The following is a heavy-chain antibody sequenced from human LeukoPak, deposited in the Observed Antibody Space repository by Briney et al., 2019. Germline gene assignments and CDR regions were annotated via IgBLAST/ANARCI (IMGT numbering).Heavy chain of an antibody. J-gene: IGHJ3*02. Sequence: GGSLRLSCAASGFTFDDYAMHWVRQAPGKGLEWVSGIRWNSGSIGYADSVKGRFTISRYNAKNSLYLQMNSLRAEDTALYYCAKNLNYYDSSGYPGPFDIWGQGTMVTVSS. CDR1: GFTFDDYA. V-gene: IGHV3-9*01. CDR2: IRWNSGSI. D-gene: IGHD3-22*01. CDR3: AKNLNYYDSSGYPGPFDI.